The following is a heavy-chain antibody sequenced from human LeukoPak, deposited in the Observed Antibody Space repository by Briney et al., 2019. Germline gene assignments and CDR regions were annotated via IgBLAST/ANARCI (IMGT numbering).Heavy chain of an antibody. CDR3: ASPHLGGDAFDI. Sequence: PSETLSLTCTVSGGSISSSSYYWGWIRQPPGKGLEWIGSIYYSGSTYYNPSLKSRVTISVDTSKNQFSLNLSSVTAADTAVYYCASPHLGGDAFDIWGQGTMVTVSS. V-gene: IGHV4-39*01. J-gene: IGHJ3*02. CDR1: GGSISSSSYY. CDR2: IYYSGST. D-gene: IGHD3-16*01.